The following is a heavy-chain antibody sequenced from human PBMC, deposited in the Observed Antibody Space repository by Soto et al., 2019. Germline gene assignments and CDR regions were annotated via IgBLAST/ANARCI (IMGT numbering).Heavy chain of an antibody. CDR1: GYTFTNYG. J-gene: IGHJ5*02. D-gene: IGHD3-9*01. CDR3: ARAGIYLDYLLVNWFDP. CDR2: ISNDNGYTNSAQKT. V-gene: IGHV1-18*01. Sequence: QVQLVQSGGEVKKPGASVRVSCRASGYTFTNYGVSWVRQAPGQGLEWVGWISNDNGYTNSAQKTNSAQKFQGRVTMTTDTSTSTAYMEMRGLRSDDTAVYYCARAGIYLDYLLVNWFDPWGQGTLVIVSS.